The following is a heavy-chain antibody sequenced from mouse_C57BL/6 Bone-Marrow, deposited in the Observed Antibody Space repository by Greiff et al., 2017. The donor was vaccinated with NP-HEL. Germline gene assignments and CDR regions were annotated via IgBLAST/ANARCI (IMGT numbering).Heavy chain of an antibody. Sequence: QVQLQQSGAELARPGASVKLSCKASGYTFTSYGISWVKQRTGQGLEWIGAIYPRSGNTYYNEKFKGKATLTADKSSSTAYMELRSLTAEDSAVYFCARRGLRLLWFAYWGQGTLVTVSA. J-gene: IGHJ3*01. D-gene: IGHD3-2*02. V-gene: IGHV1-81*01. CDR3: ARRGLRLLWFAY. CDR2: IYPRSGNT. CDR1: GYTFTSYG.